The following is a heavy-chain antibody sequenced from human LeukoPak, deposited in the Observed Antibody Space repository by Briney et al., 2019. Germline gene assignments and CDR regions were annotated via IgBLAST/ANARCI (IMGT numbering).Heavy chain of an antibody. D-gene: IGHD1-1*01. V-gene: IGHV4-4*07. CDR1: GGSISTYY. CDR2: IYSNGGT. CDR3: ARAQAGTLSRFDP. Sequence: SETLSLTCTVSGGSISTYYWSWIRQPAGKGLEWIGRIYSNGGTNYNPSLKSRVTMSVDTSKNQLSLKLNSMTAADTAVYYCARAQAGTLSRFDPWGQGTLVTVSS. J-gene: IGHJ5*02.